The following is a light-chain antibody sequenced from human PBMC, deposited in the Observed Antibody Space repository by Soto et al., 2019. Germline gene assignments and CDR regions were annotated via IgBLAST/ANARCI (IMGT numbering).Light chain of an antibody. V-gene: IGKV3-11*01. J-gene: IGKJ4*01. Sequence: EIVMTQSPATLSVSPGERATLSCRASQSVSRNLAWYQHRPGQVPRLLISDAFNRAPGVPARFNGSGSGTDFTLTISSLEPEDFAVYYCQHRTKWPLTFGGGTKVDIK. CDR3: QHRTKWPLT. CDR2: DAF. CDR1: QSVSRN.